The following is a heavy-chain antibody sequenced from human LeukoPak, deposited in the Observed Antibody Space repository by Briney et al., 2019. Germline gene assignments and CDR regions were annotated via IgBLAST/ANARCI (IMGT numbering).Heavy chain of an antibody. J-gene: IGHJ4*02. CDR3: ARDITDCSSTSCYVSGYVY. V-gene: IGHV1-69*13. CDR1: GYTFTSYY. CDR2: IIPIFGTA. D-gene: IGHD2-2*01. Sequence: GASVKVSCKASGYTFTSYYMHWVRQAPGQGLEWMGGIIPIFGTANYAQKFQGRVTITADESTSTAYMELSSLRSEDTAVYYCARDITDCSSTSCYVSGYVYWGQGTLVTVSS.